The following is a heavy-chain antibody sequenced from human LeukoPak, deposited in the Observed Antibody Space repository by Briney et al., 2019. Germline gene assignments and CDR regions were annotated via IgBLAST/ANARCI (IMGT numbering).Heavy chain of an antibody. CDR1: GGSISTYY. V-gene: IGHV4-4*07. CDR3: AREFRCGDLDY. D-gene: IGHD2-21*01. J-gene: IGHJ4*02. Sequence: PSETLSLTCTVSGGSISTYYWSWIRQPAGKGLEWIGRIYSSGSTNYKSSLKSRITMSVDTSKNQFSLKLSSVTAADTAVYYCAREFRCGDLDYWGQGTLVTVSS. CDR2: IYSSGST.